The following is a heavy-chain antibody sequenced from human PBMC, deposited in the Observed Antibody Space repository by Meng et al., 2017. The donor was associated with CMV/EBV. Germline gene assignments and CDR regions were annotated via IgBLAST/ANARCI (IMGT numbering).Heavy chain of an antibody. J-gene: IGHJ4*02. CDR3: ARVWDSGWDY. CDR1: GGSFSGYY. Sequence: VRLPQWGAGLLTPSETLSLTCAVYGGSFSGYYWSWIRQPPGKGLEWIGEINHSGSTNYNPSLKSRVTISVDTSKNQFSLKLSSVTAADTAVYYCARVWDSGWDYWGQGTLVTVSS. D-gene: IGHD3-22*01. V-gene: IGHV4-34*01. CDR2: INHSGST.